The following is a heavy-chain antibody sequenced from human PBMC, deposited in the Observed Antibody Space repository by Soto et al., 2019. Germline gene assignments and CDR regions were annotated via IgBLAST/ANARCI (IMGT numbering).Heavy chain of an antibody. Sequence: GASVKVSCKASGGTFSSYAISWVRQAPGQGLEWMGGIIPIFGTANYAQKFQGRVTITADESTSTAYMELSSLRSEDTAVYYCARVHCGGDCYSVRYFDLWGRGTLVTVSS. D-gene: IGHD2-21*02. CDR3: ARVHCGGDCYSVRYFDL. CDR2: IIPIFGTA. J-gene: IGHJ2*01. CDR1: GGTFSSYA. V-gene: IGHV1-69*13.